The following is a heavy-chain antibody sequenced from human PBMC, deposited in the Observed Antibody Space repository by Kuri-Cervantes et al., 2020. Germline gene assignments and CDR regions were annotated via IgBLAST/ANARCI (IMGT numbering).Heavy chain of an antibody. CDR3: ARGPKRYSYGSELDY. Sequence: ASVKVSCKASGYTFTSYAMYWVRQAPGQGLEWMGIINPSGGSTSYAQKFQGRVTMTRDTSTSTVYMELSSLRSKDTAVYYCARGPKRYSYGSELDYWGQGTLVTSPQ. J-gene: IGHJ4*02. D-gene: IGHD5-18*01. V-gene: IGHV1-46*01. CDR2: INPSGGST. CDR1: GYTFTSYA.